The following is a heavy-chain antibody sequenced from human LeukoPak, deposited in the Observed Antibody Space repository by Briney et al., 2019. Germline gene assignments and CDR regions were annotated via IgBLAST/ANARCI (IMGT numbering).Heavy chain of an antibody. CDR1: GFTFSSYA. J-gene: IGHJ4*02. CDR3: AKDRGSGWYRLDF. V-gene: IGHV3-23*01. Sequence: GGSLRLSCAASGFTFSSYAMSWVRQAPGKGLEWVSGISGNGVNTYYADSVKGRFTISRDNSKNTLYLQMNSLRAEDTAVYYCAKDRGSGWYRLDFRGQGTLATVSS. D-gene: IGHD6-19*01. CDR2: ISGNGVNT.